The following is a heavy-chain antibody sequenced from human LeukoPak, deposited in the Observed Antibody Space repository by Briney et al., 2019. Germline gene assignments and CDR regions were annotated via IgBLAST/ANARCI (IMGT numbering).Heavy chain of an antibody. V-gene: IGHV5-51*01. D-gene: IGHD1-1*01. Sequence: GESLKISCKGSGYSFRDFWIGWVRQMSGKGLEWMGIIYPGDSGTRYSPSFQGQVTMSVDKSITTAYLQWSSLKASDTAVYYCASIFLGGGITGWFDPWGQGTLVTVSS. CDR2: IYPGDSGT. CDR1: GYSFRDFW. J-gene: IGHJ5*02. CDR3: ASIFLGGGITGWFDP.